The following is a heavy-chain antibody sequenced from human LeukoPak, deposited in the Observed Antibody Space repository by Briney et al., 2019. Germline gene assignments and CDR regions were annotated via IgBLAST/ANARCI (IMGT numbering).Heavy chain of an antibody. V-gene: IGHV4-31*03. Sequence: PSETLSLTCTVSGGSISSGGYYWSWIRQHPGKGLEWIGYIYYSGSTYYNPSLKSRVTISVDTSKNQFSLKLSSVTAAGTAVYYCARDPAPGYCSSTSCPNAFDIWGQGTMVTVSS. J-gene: IGHJ3*02. CDR3: ARDPAPGYCSSTSCPNAFDI. CDR2: IYYSGST. CDR1: GGSISSGGYY. D-gene: IGHD2-2*03.